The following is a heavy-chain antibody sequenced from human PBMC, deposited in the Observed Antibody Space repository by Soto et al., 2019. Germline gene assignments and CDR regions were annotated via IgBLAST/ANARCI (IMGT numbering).Heavy chain of an antibody. D-gene: IGHD6-13*01. CDR3: ARGRAAAGLDFDY. Sequence: SETLSLTCTVSGGSISSYYWSWIRQPPGKGLEWIGYIYYSGSTNYNPSLKSRVTISVDPSKNQFSLKLSSVTAADTAVYYCARGRAAAGLDFDYWGQGTLVTVSS. V-gene: IGHV4-59*01. J-gene: IGHJ4*02. CDR2: IYYSGST. CDR1: GGSISSYY.